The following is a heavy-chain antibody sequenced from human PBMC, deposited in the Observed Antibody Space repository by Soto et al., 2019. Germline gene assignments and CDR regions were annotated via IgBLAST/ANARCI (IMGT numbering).Heavy chain of an antibody. Sequence: AAVKVSCKASGYSFTDYGISWVRQAPGQGLEWMGWISTYNGNTIYAQKIQGRVTMTTDTSTSTAYVELRSLRSDDTAVYYCAREEGISDWHAFDYWG. CDR1: GYSFTDYG. CDR3: AREEGISDWHAFDY. J-gene: IGHJ4*01. CDR2: ISTYNGNT. V-gene: IGHV1-18*04. D-gene: IGHD6-19*01.